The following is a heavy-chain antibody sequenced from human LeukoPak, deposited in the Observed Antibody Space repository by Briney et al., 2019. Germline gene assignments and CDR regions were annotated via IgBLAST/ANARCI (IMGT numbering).Heavy chain of an antibody. Sequence: GGSLRLSCAASGFTFSDHYMHWVRQAPGKGLEYVSAISSNGGSTYYANSVKGRFTISRDNSKNTLYLQMGSLRAEDMAVYYCARESSWDGLWFGESPYHSFDYWGQGTLVTVSS. V-gene: IGHV3-64*01. J-gene: IGHJ4*02. D-gene: IGHD3-10*01. CDR1: GFTFSDHY. CDR2: ISSNGGST. CDR3: ARESSWDGLWFGESPYHSFDY.